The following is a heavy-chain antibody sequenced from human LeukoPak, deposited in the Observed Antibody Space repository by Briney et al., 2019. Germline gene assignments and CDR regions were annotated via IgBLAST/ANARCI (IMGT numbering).Heavy chain of an antibody. Sequence: GASVKVSCKASGYTFTGYYMHWVRQAPGQGLERMGWINPNSGDTNYAQQFQGRVTMTRDTSITTAYMELSRLRFDDTAVYYCARGYSGTYTDYFDPWGQGTPVTVSS. D-gene: IGHD1-26*01. CDR1: GYTFTGYY. CDR2: INPNSGDT. CDR3: ARGYSGTYTDYFDP. V-gene: IGHV1-2*02. J-gene: IGHJ5*02.